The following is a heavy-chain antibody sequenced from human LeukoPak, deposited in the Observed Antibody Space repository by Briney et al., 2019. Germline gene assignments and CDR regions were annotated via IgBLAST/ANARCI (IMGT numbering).Heavy chain of an antibody. CDR3: ARVGYCSGGSCYAPNWFDP. CDR1: GGSISSSSYY. D-gene: IGHD2-15*01. Sequence: SETLSLTCTVSGGSISSSSYYWGWIRQPPGKGLEWIGSIYYSGSTYYNPSLKSRVTISVDTSKNQFSLKLSSVTAADTAVYCCARVGYCSGGSCYAPNWFDPWGQGTLVTVSS. V-gene: IGHV4-39*07. J-gene: IGHJ5*02. CDR2: IYYSGST.